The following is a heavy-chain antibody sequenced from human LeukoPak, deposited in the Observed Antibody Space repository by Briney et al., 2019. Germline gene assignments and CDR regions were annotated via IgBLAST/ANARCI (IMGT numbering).Heavy chain of an antibody. D-gene: IGHD5-12*01. CDR3: ARGRDSGYDYRFDP. CDR1: GFTFSDYN. V-gene: IGHV3-11*04. J-gene: IGHJ5*02. CDR2: ISRSGSTK. Sequence: GGSLRLSCAASGFTFSDYNMRWIRQAPGKGLEWVSSISRSGSTKYYADSVKGRFTISRDNPKNSLYLQMNSLRAEDTAVYYCARGRDSGYDYRFDPWGQGILVTVSS.